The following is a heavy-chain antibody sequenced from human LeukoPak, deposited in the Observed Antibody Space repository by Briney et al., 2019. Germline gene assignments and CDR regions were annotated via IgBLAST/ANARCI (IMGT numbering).Heavy chain of an antibody. CDR1: GGSFSGYY. J-gene: IGHJ4*02. Sequence: PSETLSLTCAVYGGSFSGYYWSWIRQPPGKGLEWIGEINHSGSTNYNPSLKSRVTISVDTSKNQFSLKLSSVTAADTAVYYCARGRQVPAATGAFDYWGQGTLVTVSS. CDR2: INHSGST. D-gene: IGHD2-2*01. V-gene: IGHV4-34*01. CDR3: ARGRQVPAATGAFDY.